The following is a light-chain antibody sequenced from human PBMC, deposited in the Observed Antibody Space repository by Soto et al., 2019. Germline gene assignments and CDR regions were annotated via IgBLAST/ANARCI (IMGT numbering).Light chain of an antibody. CDR2: TNT. J-gene: IGLJ2*01. Sequence: QSVLTQPRSASGTPGQSVSISCSGSRSNIGTNPVNWYQQLPGTAPKLLFYTNTQRPSGVPDRFSASKSGTSASLAISGLQSDDEADYYCAAWDDSLNSVIFGGGTKLTVL. CDR3: AAWDDSLNSVI. V-gene: IGLV1-44*01. CDR1: RSNIGTNP.